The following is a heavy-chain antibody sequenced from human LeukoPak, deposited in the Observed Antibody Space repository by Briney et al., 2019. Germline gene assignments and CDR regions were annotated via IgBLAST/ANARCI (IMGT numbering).Heavy chain of an antibody. CDR3: ARGGVTGGYSYLPRNPLTY. D-gene: IGHD5-18*01. V-gene: IGHV4-34*01. CDR1: GGSFSGYY. CDR2: INHSGST. J-gene: IGHJ4*02. Sequence: SETLSLTCAVYGGSFSGYYWSWIRQPPGKGLEWIGEINHSGSTNYNPSLKSRVTISVDTSKNQFSLKLSSVTAADTAVYYCARGGVTGGYSYLPRNPLTYWGQGTLVTVSS.